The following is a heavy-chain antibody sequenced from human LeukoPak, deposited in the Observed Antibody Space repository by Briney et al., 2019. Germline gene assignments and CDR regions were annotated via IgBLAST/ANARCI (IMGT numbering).Heavy chain of an antibody. Sequence: SETLSLTCTVSGVSISSSNYYWGWIRQPPGKGLEWIGSIYYSGSTSYNPSLESRITVSVGTSKNQFSLKLTSVTAADTAVYYCARHGGVGAASWFDPWGQGTLVTVSS. CDR3: ARHGGVGAASWFDP. J-gene: IGHJ5*02. CDR2: IYYSGST. CDR1: GVSISSSNYY. D-gene: IGHD1-26*01. V-gene: IGHV4-39*01.